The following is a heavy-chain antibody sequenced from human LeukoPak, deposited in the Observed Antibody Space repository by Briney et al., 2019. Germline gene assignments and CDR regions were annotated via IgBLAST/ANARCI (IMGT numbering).Heavy chain of an antibody. CDR1: GFPFRSYA. Sequence: PGGSLRLSCVASGFPFRSYAMTWVRQTPGKGLESVSVITDDEDTYYADSVKDRFTISRDNSQNTVFLQMNSLRVEDTAVYYCAKVDYWSPENYFDSWGQGTLVTVSS. J-gene: IGHJ4*02. D-gene: IGHD1-1*01. CDR3: AKVDYWSPENYFDS. V-gene: IGHV3-23*01. CDR2: ITDDEDT.